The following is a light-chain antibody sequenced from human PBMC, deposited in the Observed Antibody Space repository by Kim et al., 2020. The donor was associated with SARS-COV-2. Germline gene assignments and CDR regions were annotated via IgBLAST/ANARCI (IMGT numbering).Light chain of an antibody. Sequence: SYELTQPPSVSVSPGQTASITCSGGKLGDKYACWYQQKPGQSPVLVIYQDSKRPSGIPERFSGSNSGNTATLTISGTQAMDEADYYCQAWDSARVFGGGT. J-gene: IGLJ3*02. CDR2: QDS. V-gene: IGLV3-1*01. CDR1: KLGDKY. CDR3: QAWDSARV.